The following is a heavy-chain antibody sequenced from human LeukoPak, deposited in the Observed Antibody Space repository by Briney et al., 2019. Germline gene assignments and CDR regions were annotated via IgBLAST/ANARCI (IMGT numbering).Heavy chain of an antibody. CDR3: AREDACSSTSCYTNNWFDP. CDR1: GGSISSYY. J-gene: IGHJ5*02. V-gene: IGHV4-59*01. D-gene: IGHD2-2*01. Sequence: SETLSLTCTVSGGSISSYYWSWIRQPPGKGLEWIGYIYYSGSTSHNPSPKSRVTISVDTSENQFSLKLSSVTAADTAVYYCAREDACSSTSCYTNNWFDPWGQGILVTVSS. CDR2: IYYSGST.